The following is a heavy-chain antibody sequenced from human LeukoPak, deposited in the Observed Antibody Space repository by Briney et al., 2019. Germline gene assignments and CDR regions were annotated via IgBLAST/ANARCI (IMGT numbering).Heavy chain of an antibody. Sequence: GGSLRLSCAASGFTFSDFYMSWIRQAPGKGLEWISSIRPSGSPIHYRDSVKGRFTISRDNAKNSLYLQMDSLRVEDTAVNYCARDTVPGQIYFDHWGQGILVTVSS. V-gene: IGHV3-11*01. CDR3: ARDTVPGQIYFDH. CDR1: GFTFSDFY. D-gene: IGHD6-19*01. J-gene: IGHJ4*02. CDR2: IRPSGSPI.